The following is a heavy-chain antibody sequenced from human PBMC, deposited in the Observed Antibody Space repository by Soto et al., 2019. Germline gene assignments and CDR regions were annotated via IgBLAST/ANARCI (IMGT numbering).Heavy chain of an antibody. CDR2: ISSSSSTI. Sequence: PGGSLRLSCTASGFTFSSYTMNWVRQAPGKGLEWVSYISSSSSTIYYADSVKGRFTISRDNAKNSLFLQMNSLSAEDTAVYYSPRDFYRNRFFDYWGQEPRVTASS. D-gene: IGHD4-4*01. J-gene: IGHJ4*02. CDR3: PRDFYRNRFFDY. CDR1: GFTFSSYT. V-gene: IGHV3-48*01.